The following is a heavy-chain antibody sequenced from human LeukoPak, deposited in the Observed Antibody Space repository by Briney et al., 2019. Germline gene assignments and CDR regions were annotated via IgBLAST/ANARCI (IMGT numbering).Heavy chain of an antibody. CDR3: AREWAGDHQGRWVNYMDV. CDR2: VYHRGST. CDR1: GYSISSGFY. J-gene: IGHJ6*03. V-gene: IGHV4-38-2*02. D-gene: IGHD3-10*01. Sequence: SSETLSLTCTVFGYSISSGFYWGWIRQPPGKGLEWIGSVYHRGSTYNNPSLKSRVTISVDTSKNHFSLKLNSVTAADTAVYYCAREWAGDHQGRWVNYMDVWGKGTTVTVSS.